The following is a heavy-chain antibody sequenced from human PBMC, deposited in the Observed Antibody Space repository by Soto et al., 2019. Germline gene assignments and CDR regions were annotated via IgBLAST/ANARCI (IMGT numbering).Heavy chain of an antibody. V-gene: IGHV3-33*01. CDR2: IWYDGSNK. Sequence: ESVGGVVQPGRSLRLSCAASGFTFSSYGMHWVRQAPGKGLEWVAVIWYDGSNKYYADSVKGRFTISRDNSKNTLYLQMNSLRAEDTAVYYCARGWLFYDAFDIWGQGTMVTVSS. CDR3: ARGWLFYDAFDI. D-gene: IGHD3-3*01. J-gene: IGHJ3*02. CDR1: GFTFSSYG.